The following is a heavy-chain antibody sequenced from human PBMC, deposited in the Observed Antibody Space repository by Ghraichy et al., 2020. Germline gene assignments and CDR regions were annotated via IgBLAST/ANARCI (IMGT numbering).Heavy chain of an antibody. Sequence: LSLTCAASGFTFSSYSMNWVRQAPGKGLEWVSYISSSSSTIYYADSVKGRFTLSRDNAKNSLYLQMNSLRDEDTAVYYCARGLHYYDSSGSFDYWGQGTLVTVSS. CDR3: ARGLHYYDSSGSFDY. CDR1: GFTFSSYS. J-gene: IGHJ4*02. V-gene: IGHV3-48*02. D-gene: IGHD3-22*01. CDR2: ISSSSSTI.